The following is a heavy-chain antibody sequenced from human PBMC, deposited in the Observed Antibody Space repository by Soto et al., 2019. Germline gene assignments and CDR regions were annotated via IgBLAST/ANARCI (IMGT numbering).Heavy chain of an antibody. CDR3: ARAWYYYDSSGYYRFDP. V-gene: IGHV1-46*01. D-gene: IGHD3-22*01. CDR2: INTSGGST. Sequence: GASVKVSCKASGYTFTSYYMHWVRQAPGQGLEWMGIINTSGGSTSYAQKFQGRVTMTRDTSTSTVYMELSSLRSEDTAVYYFARAWYYYDSSGYYRFDPWGQGTLVTVSS. J-gene: IGHJ5*02. CDR1: GYTFTSYY.